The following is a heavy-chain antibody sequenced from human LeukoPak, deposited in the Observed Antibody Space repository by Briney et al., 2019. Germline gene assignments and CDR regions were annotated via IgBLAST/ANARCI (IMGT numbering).Heavy chain of an antibody. CDR3: ARDRVSGSGSIDY. V-gene: IGHV3-21*01. D-gene: IGHD3-10*01. CDR1: GFTFSSYS. CDR2: ISSSSSYI. J-gene: IGHJ4*02. Sequence: KPGGSLRLSCAASGFTFSSYSMNWVSQAPGKGLEWVSSISSSSSYIYYADSVKGRFTISRDNAKNSLYLQMNSLRVEDTAVYYCARDRVSGSGSIDYWGQGTLVTVSS.